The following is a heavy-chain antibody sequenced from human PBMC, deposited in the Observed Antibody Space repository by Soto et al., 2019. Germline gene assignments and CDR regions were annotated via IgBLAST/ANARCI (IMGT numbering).Heavy chain of an antibody. D-gene: IGHD3-10*01. Sequence: ASVKVSCKASGYTFTSYYMHWVRQAPGQGLEWMGIINPSGGSTSYAQKFQGRVTMTRDTSTSTVYMELSSLRSEATAVYYCARDYYGSGRFSRYGMDVWGQGTTVT. CDR1: GYTFTSYY. CDR2: INPSGGST. J-gene: IGHJ6*02. CDR3: ARDYYGSGRFSRYGMDV. V-gene: IGHV1-46*01.